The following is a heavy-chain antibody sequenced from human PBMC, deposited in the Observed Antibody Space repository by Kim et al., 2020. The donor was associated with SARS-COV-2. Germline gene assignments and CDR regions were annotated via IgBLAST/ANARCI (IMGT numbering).Heavy chain of an antibody. CDR3: ARGVAVAPHYYYHYGMDV. J-gene: IGHJ6*02. CDR2: IKQDAYET. Sequence: GGSLRLSCAASEFTFNTHWMTWVRQAPGNGLEWVASIKQDAYETYYVDSVKGRFTISRDNAKNLLYLQMNSLRAEDTAAYYCARGVAVAPHYYYHYGMDVWGQGTTVTVSS. V-gene: IGHV3-7*03. CDR1: EFTFNTHW. D-gene: IGHD6-19*01.